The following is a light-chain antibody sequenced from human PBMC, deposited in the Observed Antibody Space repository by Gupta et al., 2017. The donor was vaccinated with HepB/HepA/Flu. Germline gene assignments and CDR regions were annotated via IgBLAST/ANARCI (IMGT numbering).Light chain of an antibody. CDR1: TSNIGMNS. Sequence: QSVLTQPPSASGTPGQRVTISCSGGTSNIGMNSVYWYQQFPGSAPQLLIYREYQRPSGVPERFSGSKSGTSASLAISGLRSGDEAHYYCVAWDDTLSGAVFGGGTKLTVL. J-gene: IGLJ2*01. V-gene: IGLV1-47*01. CDR2: REY. CDR3: VAWDDTLSGAV.